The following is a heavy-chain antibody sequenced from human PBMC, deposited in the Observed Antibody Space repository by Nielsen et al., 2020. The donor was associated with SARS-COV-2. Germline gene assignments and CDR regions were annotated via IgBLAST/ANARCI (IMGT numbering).Heavy chain of an antibody. CDR2: INHSGST. V-gene: IGHV4-34*01. J-gene: IGHJ4*02. CDR1: GGSFSGYY. CDR3: ARDDYVWGSYRGY. Sequence: SETLSLTCAVYGGSFSGYYWSWIRQPPGKGLEWIGEINHSGSTNYNPSLKSRVTISVDTSKNQFSLKLSSVTAADTAVYYCARDDYVWGSYRGYWGQGTLVTVSS. D-gene: IGHD3-16*02.